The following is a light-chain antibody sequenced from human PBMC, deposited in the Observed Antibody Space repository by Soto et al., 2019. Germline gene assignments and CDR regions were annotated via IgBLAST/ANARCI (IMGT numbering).Light chain of an antibody. CDR3: ATWDDSPSGRSWV. J-gene: IGLJ3*02. CDR2: PNS. CDR1: SSNIGSNN. V-gene: IGLV1-47*01. Sequence: QSVLTQSPSASGTPGQRVSISCSGSSSNIGSNNVYWYQQFPGSAPRFLIYPNSPRPSGVPDRFSASKSGTSASLVISGLRPEDEATYCATWDDSPSGRSWVFGGGTKLTV.